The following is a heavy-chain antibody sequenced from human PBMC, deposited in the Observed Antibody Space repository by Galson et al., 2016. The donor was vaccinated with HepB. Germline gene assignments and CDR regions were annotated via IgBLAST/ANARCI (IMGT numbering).Heavy chain of an antibody. CDR2: IYHTGTS. CDR1: GASISDSNW. D-gene: IGHD2-2*01. V-gene: IGHV4-4*02. CDR3: ARAAIIPGARMVFDP. J-gene: IGHJ5*02. Sequence: SETLSLTCTVSGASISDSNWWTWVRQVPEKGLEWLGEIYHTGTSNNNPFLSSRFTLSVDKSRNQFSLNLTSVTAADTAVYYCARAAIIPGARMVFDPWGQGTLVTVSS.